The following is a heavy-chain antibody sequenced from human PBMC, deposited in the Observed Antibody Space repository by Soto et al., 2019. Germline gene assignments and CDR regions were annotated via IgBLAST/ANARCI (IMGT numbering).Heavy chain of an antibody. CDR1: GYTFTTYG. J-gene: IGHJ6*02. D-gene: IGHD3-10*01. V-gene: IGHV1-18*01. Sequence: QVQLEQSAPEVKKPGASVKVSCKASGYTFTTYGISWVRQAPGEGLEWLGWINTHNGNTNYAQNLQGRVFMTADTSTNTAYMALRSLRSDDTAIYYCTREGSAPYYYYAMDAWGQGTTVNVSS. CDR2: INTHNGNT. CDR3: TREGSAPYYYYAMDA.